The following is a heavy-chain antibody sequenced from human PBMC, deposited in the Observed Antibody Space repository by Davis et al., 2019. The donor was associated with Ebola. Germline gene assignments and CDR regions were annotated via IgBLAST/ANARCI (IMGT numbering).Heavy chain of an antibody. V-gene: IGHV1-2*04. J-gene: IGHJ6*02. CDR1: GYTFTGYY. Sequence: ASVRVSCKASGYTFTGYYMHWVRQAPGQGLEWMGWINPNSGGTNYAQKFQGWVTMTRDTSISTAYMELSRLRSDDTAVYYCARDPGYCSSTSCYGYGMDVWGQGTTVTVSS. D-gene: IGHD2-2*01. CDR2: INPNSGGT. CDR3: ARDPGYCSSTSCYGYGMDV.